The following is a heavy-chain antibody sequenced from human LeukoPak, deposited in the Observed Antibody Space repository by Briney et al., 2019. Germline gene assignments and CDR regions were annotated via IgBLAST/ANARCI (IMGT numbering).Heavy chain of an antibody. CDR1: RFTFDDYG. J-gene: IGHJ3*02. Sequence: GGSLRLSCAASRFTFDDYGMSWVRQAPGKGLEWVSGINWNGGSTGYADSVKGRFTISRDYAKNSLYLQMNILRAEDTALYYCARHRDDFWSGYPLGDAFDIWGQGTMVTVSS. CDR2: INWNGGST. CDR3: ARHRDDFWSGYPLGDAFDI. V-gene: IGHV3-20*04. D-gene: IGHD3-3*01.